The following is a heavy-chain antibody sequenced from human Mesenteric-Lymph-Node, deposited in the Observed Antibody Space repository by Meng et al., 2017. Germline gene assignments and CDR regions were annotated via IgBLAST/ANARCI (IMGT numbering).Heavy chain of an antibody. V-gene: IGHV4-31*03. J-gene: IGHJ5*02. CDR2: IHSSGST. D-gene: IGHD3-10*01. Sequence: GRRQGLGQGLVKPHQPLSLTCTVSGGSISSVGYYWSWIRQHPGKGLEWIGYIHSSGSTYYNPSLRSRLTISVDTSKNQFSLKLSSVTAADTAVYYCARASYGSGSPLGESWFDPWGQGTLVTVSS. CDR3: ARASYGSGSPLGESWFDP. CDR1: GGSISSVGYY.